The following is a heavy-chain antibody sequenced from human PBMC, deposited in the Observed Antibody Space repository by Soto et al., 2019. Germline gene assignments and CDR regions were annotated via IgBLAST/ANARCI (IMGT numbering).Heavy chain of an antibody. Sequence: QVQLQESGPGLVKPSETLSLTCTVSGGSISSYYWSWIRQPPGKGLEWIGYIYYSGSTNYNPSLKRPVPITVDRSKTQFSLKLSSVTAADTAVYYCARRYGGNFDYWGQGTLVTVSS. CDR2: IYYSGST. CDR3: ARRYGGNFDY. CDR1: GGSISSYY. V-gene: IGHV4-59*01. J-gene: IGHJ4*02. D-gene: IGHD1-26*01.